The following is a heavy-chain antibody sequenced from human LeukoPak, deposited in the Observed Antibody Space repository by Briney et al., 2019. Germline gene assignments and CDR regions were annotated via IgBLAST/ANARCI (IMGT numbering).Heavy chain of an antibody. J-gene: IGHJ4*02. CDR3: AKVASVYCSGGSCYSDY. Sequence: GRSLRLSCAASGFTFSSYGMHWVRQAPGKGLEWVAVIWYDGSNKYYADSVKGRFTISRDNSKNTLYLQMNSLRAEDTAVYYCAKVASVYCSGGSCYSDYWGQGTLVTVSS. CDR2: IWYDGSNK. V-gene: IGHV3-33*06. CDR1: GFTFSSYG. D-gene: IGHD2-15*01.